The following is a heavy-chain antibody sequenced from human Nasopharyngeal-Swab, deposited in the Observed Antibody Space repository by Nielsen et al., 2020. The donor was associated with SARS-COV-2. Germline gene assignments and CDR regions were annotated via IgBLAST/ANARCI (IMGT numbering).Heavy chain of an antibody. Sequence: GESLKISCVASGFTFSDYAVNWVRQAPGEGLEWVSSISSSGFTIYYADSVKGRFTISRDNARNSLYLQMNSLRAEDTAVYYCAKDGEEQQLVRYFQHWGQGTLVTVSS. J-gene: IGHJ1*01. CDR3: AKDGEEQQLVRYFQH. V-gene: IGHV3-48*03. CDR1: GFTFSDYA. CDR2: ISSSGFTI. D-gene: IGHD6-13*01.